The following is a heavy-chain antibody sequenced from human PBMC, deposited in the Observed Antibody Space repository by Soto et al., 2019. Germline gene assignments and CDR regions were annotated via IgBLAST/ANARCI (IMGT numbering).Heavy chain of an antibody. D-gene: IGHD6-13*01. V-gene: IGHV1-18*01. CDR2: ISAYNGNT. J-gene: IGHJ4*01. CDR1: GYSFISYG. CDR3: ARISWTTDYRDY. Sequence: GASLKVSCKASGYSFISYGLTWVRQAPGQGLEWMGWISAYNGNTNYAQNLQGRVSMTTDTSTSTAYMELSSLRSEDTAVYYCARISWTTDYRDYWGHGT.